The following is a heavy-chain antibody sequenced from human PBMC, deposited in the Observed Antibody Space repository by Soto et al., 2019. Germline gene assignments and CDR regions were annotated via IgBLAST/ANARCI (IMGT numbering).Heavy chain of an antibody. CDR2: INHSGST. Sequence: QVQLQQWGAGLLKPSETLSLTCAVYGGSFSGYYWSWIRQPPGKGLEWFGEINHSGSTNYNPSLKSRVTISVDTSKNQFSLKLSSVTAADTAVYYCARNGAGGGGPGWFDPWGQGTLVTVSS. D-gene: IGHD3-16*01. CDR1: GGSFSGYY. V-gene: IGHV4-34*01. CDR3: ARNGAGGGGPGWFDP. J-gene: IGHJ5*02.